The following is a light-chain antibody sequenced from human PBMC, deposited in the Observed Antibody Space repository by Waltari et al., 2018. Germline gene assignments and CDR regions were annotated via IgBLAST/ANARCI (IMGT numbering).Light chain of an antibody. J-gene: IGLJ2*01. V-gene: IGLV2-23*02. CDR1: SSDVGSYNL. Sequence: QSALTQPASVSGSPGQSITISCTGTSSDVGSYNLVSWYQQHPGKAPNLMIYEVNKRPAGVSNRFSGSKSGNTASLTISGLQAEDEADYYCFSHVDSSTSVFGGGTKLTVL. CDR2: EVN. CDR3: FSHVDSSTSV.